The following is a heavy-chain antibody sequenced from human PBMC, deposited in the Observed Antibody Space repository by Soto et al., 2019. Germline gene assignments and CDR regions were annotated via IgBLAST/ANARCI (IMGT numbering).Heavy chain of an antibody. V-gene: IGHV5-51*03. J-gene: IGHJ4*02. Sequence: PGKSLKISCKTSGYSFSSNWIGWVRQMPGKGLEWMGIIYPGDSDTRYSPSFQGQVTISADRSISTAYLQWSSLKASDTAMYYCARLARTILGTITLSPIGYFDYWGQGSLVTVSS. CDR2: IYPGDSDT. D-gene: IGHD3-3*01. CDR3: ARLARTILGTITLSPIGYFDY. CDR1: GYSFSSNW.